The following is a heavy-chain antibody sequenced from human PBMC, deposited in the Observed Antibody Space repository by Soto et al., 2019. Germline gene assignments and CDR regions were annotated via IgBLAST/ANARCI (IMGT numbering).Heavy chain of an antibody. CDR2: IYYSGGT. CDR3: ARVGCISTNCYFSSDGRGWFDP. Sequence: NPSETLSLTCTVSGGSINNYYWSWIRQPPGKGLEWIGYIYYSGGTNYNPSLKSRVTISVDTSKDQFSLKLSSVTAADTAVYYCARVGCISTNCYFSSDGRGWFDPWGQGTLVTVSS. CDR1: GGSINNYY. V-gene: IGHV4-59*01. J-gene: IGHJ5*02. D-gene: IGHD2-2*01.